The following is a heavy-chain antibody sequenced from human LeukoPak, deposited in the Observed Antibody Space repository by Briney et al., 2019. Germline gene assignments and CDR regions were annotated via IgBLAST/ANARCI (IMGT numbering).Heavy chain of an antibody. V-gene: IGHV3-64*02. CDR2: TLSNGGST. D-gene: IGHD1-7*01. Sequence: PGGSRRLARAASAFIFSSVAMHWDRHAQGHVLEYVSSTLSNGGSTSCADSVKGRFSISRDNSKNTLYLQMGSLNTEDMAVYYCAKGSSKGITGTRGGFDIWGQGTMVTVSP. J-gene: IGHJ3*02. CDR1: AFIFSSVA. CDR3: AKGSSKGITGTRGGFDI.